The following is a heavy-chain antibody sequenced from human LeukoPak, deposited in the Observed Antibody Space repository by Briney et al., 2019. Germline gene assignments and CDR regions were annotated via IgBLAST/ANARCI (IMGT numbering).Heavy chain of an antibody. CDR1: GLTFSSHA. CDR2: ITGSGGTT. D-gene: IGHD5-18*01. V-gene: IGHV3-23*01. Sequence: AGGSLRLSCVASGLTFSSHAMNWVRQAPGKGLEWISAITGSGGTTYYADSVKGRFTISRDNSKNTLYLQMNSLRAEDTAVYYCAKRDSYGWHFDFWGQGTLVTVSS. CDR3: AKRDSYGWHFDF. J-gene: IGHJ4*02.